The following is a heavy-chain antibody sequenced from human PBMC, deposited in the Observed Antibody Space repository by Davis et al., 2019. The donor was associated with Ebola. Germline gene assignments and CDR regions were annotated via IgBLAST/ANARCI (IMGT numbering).Heavy chain of an antibody. CDR1: GFTFGDYA. J-gene: IGHJ4*02. CDR3: TREGAFKGWYFDY. CDR2: IRSKAYGGTT. D-gene: IGHD2-15*01. Sequence: GESLKISCTASGFTFGDYAMSWFRQAPGKGLEWVGFIRSKAYGGTTEYAASVKGRFTISRDDSKSIAYLQMNSLKTEDTAVYYCTREGAFKGWYFDYWGQGTLVTVSS. V-gene: IGHV3-49*03.